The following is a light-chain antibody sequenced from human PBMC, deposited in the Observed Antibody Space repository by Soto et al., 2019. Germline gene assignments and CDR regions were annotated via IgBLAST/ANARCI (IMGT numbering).Light chain of an antibody. J-gene: IGKJ1*01. CDR2: GAS. V-gene: IGKV3-20*01. Sequence: SLSPGKRATLSCWASQSVHSSHLAWYQQRPGQPPRLLIYGASSRATGIPDRFSGSGSGTVFTLTISSMKTDDFATYYCQQYDNRCTFGQGTKVDIK. CDR3: QQYDNRCT. CDR1: QSVHSSH.